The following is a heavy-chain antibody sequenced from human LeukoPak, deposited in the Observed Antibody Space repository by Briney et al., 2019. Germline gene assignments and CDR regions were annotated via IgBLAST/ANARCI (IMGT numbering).Heavy chain of an antibody. V-gene: IGHV4-39*07. Sequence: SETLSLTCTVSGGSISSGDYYWSWIRQPPGKGLEWSGEINHSGSTNYNPSLKSRVTISVDTSKNQFSLKLSSVTAADTAVYYCARGTYCSGGSCYRQFDFDYWGQGTLVTVSS. CDR1: GGSISSGDYY. CDR2: INHSGST. CDR3: ARGTYCSGGSCYRQFDFDY. D-gene: IGHD2-15*01. J-gene: IGHJ4*02.